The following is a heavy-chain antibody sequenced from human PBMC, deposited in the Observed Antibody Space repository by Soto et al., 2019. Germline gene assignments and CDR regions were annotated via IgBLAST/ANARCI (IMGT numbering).Heavy chain of an antibody. CDR2: IYYSGST. J-gene: IGHJ5*02. CDR1: GGSISSYY. D-gene: IGHD2-2*01. Sequence: SETLSLTCTVSGGSISSYYWSWIRQPPGKGLEWIGYIYYSGSTNYNPSLKSRVTISVDTSKNQFSLKLSSVTAADTAVYYCARVGCTSCYWVNWFDPWGQGTLVTVSP. V-gene: IGHV4-59*01. CDR3: ARVGCTSCYWVNWFDP.